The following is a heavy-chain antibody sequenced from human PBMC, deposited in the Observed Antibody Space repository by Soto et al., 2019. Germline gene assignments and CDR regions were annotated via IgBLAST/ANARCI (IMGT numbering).Heavy chain of an antibody. CDR3: ARTLGYSSSWYYYYYYGMDV. V-gene: IGHV1-8*01. CDR2: MNPNSGNT. D-gene: IGHD6-13*01. J-gene: IGHJ6*02. CDR1: GYIFTSYD. Sequence: ASVKVSCKASGYIFTSYDINWVRQATGQGLEWMGWMNPNSGNTGYAQKFQGRVTMTRNTSISTAYMELSSLRSEDTAVYYCARTLGYSSSWYYYYYYGMDVWGQGTTVTVSS.